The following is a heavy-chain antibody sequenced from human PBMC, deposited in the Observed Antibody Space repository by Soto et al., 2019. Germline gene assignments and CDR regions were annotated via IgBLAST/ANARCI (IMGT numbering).Heavy chain of an antibody. J-gene: IGHJ5*02. V-gene: IGHV3-48*01. Sequence: GSLRLSCAASGFRFSDYSMNWVRQAPGRGLEWVSYISSSSFTIHYADSVEGRFAISRDNAKNSLYLQMNSLRVEDTAVYYCARDSPRAAAGKNWFDPWGQGTLVTVSS. CDR2: ISSSSFTI. D-gene: IGHD6-13*01. CDR1: GFRFSDYS. CDR3: ARDSPRAAAGKNWFDP.